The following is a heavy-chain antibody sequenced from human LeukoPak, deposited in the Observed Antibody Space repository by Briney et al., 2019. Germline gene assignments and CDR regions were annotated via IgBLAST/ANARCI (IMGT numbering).Heavy chain of an antibody. CDR1: GFTFSSYW. D-gene: IGHD6-13*01. J-gene: IGHJ4*02. Sequence: GGSLRLTCAASGFTFSSYWMHWVRHAPGKGLGWVSCIKSDGSSTTYADSVKGRFTISRDNAKNTLHLQMNSLRAEDTAVHYCATDSSSWYYDYWGQGTLVTVSS. CDR3: ATDSSSWYYDY. CDR2: IKSDGSST. V-gene: IGHV3-74*03.